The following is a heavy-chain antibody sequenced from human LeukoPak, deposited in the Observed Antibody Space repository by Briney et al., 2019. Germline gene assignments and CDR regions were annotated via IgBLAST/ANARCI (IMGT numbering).Heavy chain of an antibody. V-gene: IGHV4-59*01. CDR1: GGPMRNLY. CDR3: ASASSGAIYYYGVDV. J-gene: IGHJ6*04. CDR2: IYNRGST. Sequence: SETLSLTCTVSGGPMRNLYWTWIRQLPGKGLEWIGCIYNRGSTRYNPSLKSRVTISEDTSKNQFSLKLTSVTAADAAVYYCASASSGAIYYYGVDVWGKGTTVTVSS. D-gene: IGHD3-10*01.